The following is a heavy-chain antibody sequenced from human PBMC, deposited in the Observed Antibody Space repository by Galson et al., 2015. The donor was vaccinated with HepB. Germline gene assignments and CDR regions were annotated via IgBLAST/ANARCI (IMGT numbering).Heavy chain of an antibody. CDR1: GFTFGKYW. CDR3: VRDERRMWNK. V-gene: IGHV3-7*03. D-gene: IGHD1/OR15-1a*01. Sequence: SLRLSCPVSGFTFGKYWMSWVRQAPGKGLEWVANTKQNGTQTNYLDSVKGRFIISRDNSQSLLHLQMDNLRVEDTAVYYCVRDERRMWNKWGHGTLVTVSS. CDR2: TKQNGTQT. J-gene: IGHJ4*01.